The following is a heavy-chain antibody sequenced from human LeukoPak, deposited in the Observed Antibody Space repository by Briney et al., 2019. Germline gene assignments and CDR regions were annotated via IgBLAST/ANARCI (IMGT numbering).Heavy chain of an antibody. CDR3: ARGGGDQPFDY. D-gene: IGHD2-2*01. Sequence: SGTLSLTCSVSRGSISSYYWSWTRQPAGKGLEWMGRIYSSGHTHYNASLKKRLSMSVDTSKNQFSLILRTVTAADTAVYFCARGGGDQPFDYWGQGTLVTVSS. J-gene: IGHJ4*02. CDR1: RGSISSYY. V-gene: IGHV4-4*07. CDR2: IYSSGHT.